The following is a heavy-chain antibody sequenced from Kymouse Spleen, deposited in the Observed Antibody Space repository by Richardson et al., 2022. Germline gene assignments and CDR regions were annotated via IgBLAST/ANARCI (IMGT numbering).Heavy chain of an antibody. CDR1: GFTFSSYW. D-gene: IGHD1-26*01. CDR2: INSDGSST. V-gene: IGHV3-74*01. CDR3: ATRVGATTDDAFDI. J-gene: IGHJ3*02. Sequence: EVQLVESGGGLVQPGGSLRLSCAASGFTFSSYWMHWVRQAPGKGLVWVSRINSDGSSTSYADSVKGRFTISRDNAKNTLYLQMNSLRAEDTAVYYCATRVGATTDDAFDIWGQGTMVTVSS.